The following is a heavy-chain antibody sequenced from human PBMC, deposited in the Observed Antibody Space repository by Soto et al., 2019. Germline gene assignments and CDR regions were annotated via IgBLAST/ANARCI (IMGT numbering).Heavy chain of an antibody. Sequence: PSETLSLTCTVSGGSISSGGYYWSWIRQHPGKGLEWIGYIYYSGSTYYNPSLKSRVTISVDTSKNQFSLKLSSVTAADTAVYYCARDRRVAAAGPRFYYYGMDVRAQGTTVTVSS. V-gene: IGHV4-31*03. D-gene: IGHD6-13*01. CDR2: IYYSGST. CDR1: GGSISSGGYY. CDR3: ARDRRVAAAGPRFYYYGMDV. J-gene: IGHJ6*02.